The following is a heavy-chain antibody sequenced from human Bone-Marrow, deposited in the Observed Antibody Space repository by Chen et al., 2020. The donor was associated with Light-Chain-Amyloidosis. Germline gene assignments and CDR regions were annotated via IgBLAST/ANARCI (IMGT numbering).Heavy chain of an antibody. Sequence: EVQPVESGGGLVQPGRSLRLSCAASGFTFDDYAMHWVRQAPGKGLEWVSGISWNSGSIGYADSVKGRFTISRDNAKNSLYLQMNSLRAEDTALYYCAKDIIPAATGGWNWFDPWGQGTLVTVSS. V-gene: IGHV3-9*01. CDR2: ISWNSGSI. J-gene: IGHJ5*02. CDR1: GFTFDDYA. D-gene: IGHD2-2*01. CDR3: AKDIIPAATGGWNWFDP.